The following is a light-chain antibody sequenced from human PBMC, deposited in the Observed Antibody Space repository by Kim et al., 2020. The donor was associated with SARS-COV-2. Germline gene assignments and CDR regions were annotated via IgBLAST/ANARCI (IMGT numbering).Light chain of an antibody. Sequence: GQTARITCSGDALPKQYAYWYQQKPGQAPVLVIYKDSERPSGIPERFSGSSSGTTVTLTISGVQAEDEADYYCQSADSSGTYVVFGGGTQLTVL. V-gene: IGLV3-25*03. CDR2: KDS. CDR1: ALPKQY. J-gene: IGLJ2*01. CDR3: QSADSSGTYVV.